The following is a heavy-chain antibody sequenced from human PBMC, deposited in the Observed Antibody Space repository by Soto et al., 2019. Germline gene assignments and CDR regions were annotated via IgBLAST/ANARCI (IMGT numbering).Heavy chain of an antibody. CDR1: GGTFSSYT. Sequence: GASVKVSCKASGGTFSSYTIGCVRQAPGQGLEWMGRIIPILGIANYAQKLQGRVTMTTDTSTSTAYMELRSLRSDDTAVYYCARAAIVDWYFDLWGRGTLVTLSS. CDR3: ARAAIVDWYFDL. J-gene: IGHJ2*01. D-gene: IGHD5-18*01. CDR2: IIPILGIA. V-gene: IGHV1-69*02.